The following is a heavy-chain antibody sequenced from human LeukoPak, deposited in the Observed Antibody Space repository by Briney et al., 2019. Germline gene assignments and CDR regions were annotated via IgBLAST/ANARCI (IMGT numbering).Heavy chain of an antibody. CDR2: ISYDGSNK. V-gene: IGHV3-30*18. J-gene: IGHJ3*02. Sequence: GGSLRLSCAASGFTFSSYWMTWVRQAPGKGLEWVAVISYDGSNKYYADSVKGRFTISRDNSKNTLYLQMNSLRAEDTAVYYCAKESPSGAFDIWGQGTMVTVSS. CDR1: GFTFSSYW. D-gene: IGHD3-10*01. CDR3: AKESPSGAFDI.